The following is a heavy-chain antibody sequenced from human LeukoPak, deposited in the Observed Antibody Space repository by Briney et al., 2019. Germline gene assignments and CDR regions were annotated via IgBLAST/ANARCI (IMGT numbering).Heavy chain of an antibody. CDR3: ARNQYSSSPHDY. Sequence: PSETLSLTCTVSVDSLSVGGYYCTWIRQHPGKGLEWIGRIYTSGSTNYNPSLKSRVTISVDTSKNQFSLKLSSVTAADTAVYYCARNQYSSSPHDYWGQGTLVTVSS. D-gene: IGHD6-13*01. CDR1: VDSLSVGGYY. V-gene: IGHV4-61*08. J-gene: IGHJ4*02. CDR2: IYTSGST.